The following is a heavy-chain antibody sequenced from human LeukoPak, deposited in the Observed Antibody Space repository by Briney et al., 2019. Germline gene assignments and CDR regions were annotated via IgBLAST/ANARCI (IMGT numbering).Heavy chain of an antibody. CDR1: GGSFSGYY. CDR3: ARAPRKWWPVKT. Sequence: SETLSLTCAVYGGSFSGYYWSWIRQPPGKGLEWIGEINHSGSTNYNPSLKSRVTISVDTSKNQFSLKLSSVTAADTAVYYCARAPRKWWPVKTWGQGTLLTVSS. CDR2: INHSGST. J-gene: IGHJ5*02. D-gene: IGHD2-15*01. V-gene: IGHV4-34*01.